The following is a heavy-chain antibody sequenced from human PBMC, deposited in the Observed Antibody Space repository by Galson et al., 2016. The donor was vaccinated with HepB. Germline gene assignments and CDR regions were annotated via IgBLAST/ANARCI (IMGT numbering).Heavy chain of an antibody. CDR3: ARARDYYFYSMDV. Sequence: SVKVSCKASGYTFTTYGISRVRQAPGQGLEWMGWITTVTGNTNYAQKFQGRVTMTTDTSTNTAYMELRSLRSDDTAVYYCARARDYYFYSMDVWGQGTTVTVSS. V-gene: IGHV1-18*01. CDR2: ITTVTGNT. CDR1: GYTFTTYG. J-gene: IGHJ6*02.